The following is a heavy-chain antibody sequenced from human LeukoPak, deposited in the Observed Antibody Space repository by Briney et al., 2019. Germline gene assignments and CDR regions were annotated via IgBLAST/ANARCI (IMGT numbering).Heavy chain of an antibody. V-gene: IGHV3-30*03. CDR1: GFTFGSYG. D-gene: IGHD3-22*01. Sequence: GGSLRLSCAASGFTFGSYGMHWVRQAPGKGLEWLAFISYDGRNKYYADSVKGRFTISRDKSKNTLYLQMDSLRAEDTALYYCARQNYYDSSGYSFDYWGQGTLVTVSS. CDR2: ISYDGRNK. CDR3: ARQNYYDSSGYSFDY. J-gene: IGHJ4*02.